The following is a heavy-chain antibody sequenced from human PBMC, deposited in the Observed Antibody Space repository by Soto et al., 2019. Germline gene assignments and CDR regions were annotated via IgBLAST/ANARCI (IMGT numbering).Heavy chain of an antibody. J-gene: IGHJ4*02. Sequence: QVQLQESGPGLVNPSETLSLTCTVSSGSISNYYWSWIRQPAGKGLAWLGRIFPTGITDYHPSLKSRVTMSFDTSKNQFSLKLNSVTAADTAVYYCARGSLGPDFWGQGTLVTVSS. CDR1: SGSISNYY. CDR2: IFPTGIT. V-gene: IGHV4-4*07. D-gene: IGHD1-26*01. CDR3: ARGSLGPDF.